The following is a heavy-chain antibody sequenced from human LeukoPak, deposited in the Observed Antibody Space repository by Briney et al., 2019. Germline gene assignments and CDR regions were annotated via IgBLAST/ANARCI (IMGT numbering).Heavy chain of an antibody. J-gene: IGHJ4*02. CDR3: ARGGYNSAEGPFCY. D-gene: IGHD6-19*01. CDR2: ISNDGGST. CDR1: EFTFSSFS. V-gene: IGHV3-64*01. Sequence: GGSLRLSCAASEFTFSSFSMHWVRQAPGKGLQSVSAISNDGGSTYYANSVKGRFTISRDNSRRTLYLQMGSLRAEHMAVYYCARGGYNSAEGPFCYWGQGTLVTVSS.